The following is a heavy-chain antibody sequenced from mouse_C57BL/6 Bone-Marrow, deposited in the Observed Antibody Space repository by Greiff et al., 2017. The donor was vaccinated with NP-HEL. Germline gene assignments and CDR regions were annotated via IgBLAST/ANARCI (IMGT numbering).Heavy chain of an antibody. J-gene: IGHJ4*01. D-gene: IGHD2-4*01. CDR1: GYTFTGYW. CDR3: ARPGDYGVVYAMDY. V-gene: IGHV1-9*01. CDR2: ILPGSGST. Sequence: QVQLKESGAELMKPGASVKLSCKATGYTFTGYWIEWVKQRPGHGLEWIGEILPGSGSTNYHAKFKGKATFTADTSSNPAYMQLSSLTTEDSAIYYCARPGDYGVVYAMDYWGQGTSVTVSS.